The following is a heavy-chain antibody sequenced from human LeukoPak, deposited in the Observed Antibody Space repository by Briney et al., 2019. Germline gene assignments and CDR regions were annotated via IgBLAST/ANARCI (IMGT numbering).Heavy chain of an antibody. J-gene: IGHJ4*02. CDR1: GGSFSGYY. CDR3: ARVSSSWYPFDY. CDR2: INHSGST. D-gene: IGHD6-13*01. Sequence: PSETLSLTCAVYGGSFSGYYWSWIRQPPGKGLEWIGEINHSGSTNYNPSLKSRVTISVDTSKNQFSLQLNSVTPEDTAVYYCARVSSSWYPFDYWGQGTLVTVSS. V-gene: IGHV4-34*01.